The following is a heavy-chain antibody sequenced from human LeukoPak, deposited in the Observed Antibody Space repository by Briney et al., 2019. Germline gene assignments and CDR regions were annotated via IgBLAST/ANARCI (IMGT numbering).Heavy chain of an antibody. J-gene: IGHJ4*02. CDR3: ARPSGQPGIAAAGTIDY. CDR1: GFTFSSYA. V-gene: IGHV3-30-3*01. Sequence: GGSLRLSCAASGFTFSSYAMHWVRQAPGKGLEWVAVISYDGSNKYYADSVKGRFTISRDNSKSTLYLQMNSLRAEDTAVYYCARPSGQPGIAAAGTIDYWGQGTLVTVSS. CDR2: ISYDGSNK. D-gene: IGHD6-13*01.